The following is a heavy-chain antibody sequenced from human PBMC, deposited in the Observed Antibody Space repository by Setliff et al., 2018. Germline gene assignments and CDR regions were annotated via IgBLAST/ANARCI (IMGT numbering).Heavy chain of an antibody. J-gene: IGHJ6*02. Sequence: ASVKVSCKASGYIFAGYYMHWVRQAPGQGLEWMGWISGHNGNTNYAQKFQGRVTLTTDTSTDTAYMELRGLRFDDTAIYYCAKEPAISLTEAIRRSYYDYALDVWGQGTTVTVSS. CDR3: AKEPAISLTEAIRRSYYDYALDV. V-gene: IGHV1-18*04. D-gene: IGHD3-9*01. CDR1: GYIFAGYY. CDR2: ISGHNGNT.